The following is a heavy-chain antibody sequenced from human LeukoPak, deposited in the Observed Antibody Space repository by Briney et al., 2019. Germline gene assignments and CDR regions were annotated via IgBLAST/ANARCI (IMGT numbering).Heavy chain of an antibody. Sequence: GGSLRLSCAASGFTFSHYGFHWVRQAPGKGLEWVAVIWSDGSNKYYGDSVKGRFIIYRDDSQNTVYLQMNNLRAEDTGVYYCAKDAQRGFDYSNSLEYWGQGSLVTVSS. CDR2: IWSDGSNK. J-gene: IGHJ4*02. CDR1: GFTFSHYG. V-gene: IGHV3-33*06. CDR3: AKDAQRGFDYSNSLEY. D-gene: IGHD4-11*01.